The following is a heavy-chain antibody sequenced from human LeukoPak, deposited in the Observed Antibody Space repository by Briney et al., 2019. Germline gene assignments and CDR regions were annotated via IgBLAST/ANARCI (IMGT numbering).Heavy chain of an antibody. Sequence: SETLSLTCTVSGGSISSYYWSWIRQPPGKGLEWIGYIYYSGSTNYNPSLKSRVTISVDTSKNQFSLKLSSVTAADTAVYYCAREYYYGSGSRNDAFDIWGQGTMVTVSS. J-gene: IGHJ3*02. D-gene: IGHD3-10*01. V-gene: IGHV4-59*01. CDR3: AREYYYGSGSRNDAFDI. CDR1: GGSISSYY. CDR2: IYYSGST.